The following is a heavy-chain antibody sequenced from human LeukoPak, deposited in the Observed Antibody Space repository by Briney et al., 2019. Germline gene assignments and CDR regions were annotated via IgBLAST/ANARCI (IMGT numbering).Heavy chain of an antibody. V-gene: IGHV4-34*01. Sequence: PSEALSLTCAVYGGSFSGYYWGWIRQPPGKGLEWIGGINHSGSTNYNPSLKSRVTISVDTSKNQFSLKVSSVTAADTAVYYCARVKDPGGYYYYYYMDIWGKGNTVTVSS. CDR2: INHSGST. J-gene: IGHJ6*03. D-gene: IGHD3-16*01. CDR3: ARVKDPGGYYYYYYMDI. CDR1: GGSFSGYY.